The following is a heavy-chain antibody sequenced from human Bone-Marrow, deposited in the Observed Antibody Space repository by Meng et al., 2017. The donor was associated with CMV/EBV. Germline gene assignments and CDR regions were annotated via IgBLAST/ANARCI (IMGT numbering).Heavy chain of an antibody. Sequence: GGSLRLSCAASGFTFSDYDMSWIRQAPGKGLEWVSYISSSGSTIYYADSVKGRFTISRNNAKNSQYLQMNSLRAEDTAVYYCAKAGRGGYYGMDVWGQGTTVTVSS. V-gene: IGHV3-11*01. J-gene: IGHJ6*02. CDR3: AKAGRGGYYGMDV. CDR2: ISSSGSTI. CDR1: GFTFSDYD. D-gene: IGHD3-10*01.